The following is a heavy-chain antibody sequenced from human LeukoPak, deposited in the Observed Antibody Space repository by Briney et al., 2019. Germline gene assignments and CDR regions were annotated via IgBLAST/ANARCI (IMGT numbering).Heavy chain of an antibody. D-gene: IGHD3-9*01. CDR1: GYTFIGYY. CDR3: AREGGLTGYYDIFDI. CDR2: INPKSGGT. Sequence: ASVNVSCTSSGYTFIGYYMHWVRQAPGQGLEWMGWINPKSGGTNYAQKFQGRVTMTRDTSISTAYMELSRLKSDDTAVYLCAREGGLTGYYDIFDIWGQGTMVIVSS. J-gene: IGHJ3*02. V-gene: IGHV1-2*02.